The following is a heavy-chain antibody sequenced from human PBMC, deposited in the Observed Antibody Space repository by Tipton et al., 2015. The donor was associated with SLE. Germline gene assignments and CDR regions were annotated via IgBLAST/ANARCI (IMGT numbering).Heavy chain of an antibody. J-gene: IGHJ2*01. CDR3: ARDGVRKGWWFFDL. V-gene: IGHV4-61*02. CDR2: IHASGSSGST. D-gene: IGHD3-16*01. Sequence: SLTCTVSGDSITRSSFYWGWIRQPAGKGLEWIGRIHASGSSGSTEYNPSLKSRVSMSLDTSKNQFSLNLTSVTAADTALYYCARDGVRKGWWFFDLWGRGTLVTVSS. CDR1: GDSITRSSFY.